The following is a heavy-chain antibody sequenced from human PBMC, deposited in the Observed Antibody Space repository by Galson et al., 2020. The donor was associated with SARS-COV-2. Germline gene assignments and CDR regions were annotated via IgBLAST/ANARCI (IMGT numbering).Heavy chain of an antibody. CDR1: GFTFSPYE. CDR3: AREARNCGGDCYDS. D-gene: IGHD2-21*01. V-gene: IGHV3-48*03. Sequence: GGSLRLSCVASGFTFSPYEFNWVRQAPGKGLEWVSYISSRVSDTFYADSVKGRFTISRDNAKNSVYLQMDSLRAEDSATYYCAREARNCGGDCYDSWGQGTLFTVSS. J-gene: IGHJ4*02. CDR2: ISSRVSDT.